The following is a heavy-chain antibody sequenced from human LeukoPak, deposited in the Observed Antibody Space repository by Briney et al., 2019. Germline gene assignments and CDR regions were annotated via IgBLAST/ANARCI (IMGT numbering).Heavy chain of an antibody. CDR1: GGTFSSYA. Sequence: GASVKVSCKASGGTFSSYAISWVRQAPGQGLEWMGGIIPIFGTANYAQKFQGRVTITADESTSTAYMELSSLRSEDTAVYYCARDLYYGSADNYYYYGMDVWGQGTTVTVSS. V-gene: IGHV1-69*13. CDR3: ARDLYYGSADNYYYYGMDV. CDR2: IIPIFGTA. J-gene: IGHJ6*02. D-gene: IGHD3-10*01.